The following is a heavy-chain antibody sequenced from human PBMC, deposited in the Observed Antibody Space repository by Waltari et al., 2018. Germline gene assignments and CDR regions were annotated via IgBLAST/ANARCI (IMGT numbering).Heavy chain of an antibody. Sequence: EVQLLESGGGLVQPGGSLRLSCAASGFSFSNHAMSWVRQAPGKGLEWGSVISDDGRTIYSADSVRDRFTISRDNSRNTLYLEMNSLRAEDAAVYFCARDWRRSLESFDWLLFALDFWGQGTLVAVSS. CDR3: ARDWRRSLESFDWLLFALDF. CDR2: ISDDGRTI. CDR1: GFSFSNHA. V-gene: IGHV3-23*01. J-gene: IGHJ4*02. D-gene: IGHD3-9*01.